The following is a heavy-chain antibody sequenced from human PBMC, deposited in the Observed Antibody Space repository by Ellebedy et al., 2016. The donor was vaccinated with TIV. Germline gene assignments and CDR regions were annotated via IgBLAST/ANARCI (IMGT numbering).Heavy chain of an antibody. D-gene: IGHD3-10*01. J-gene: IGHJ5*02. CDR2: IYYNGSP. CDR3: ARDAAGSYYGSGSIWFDP. CDR1: GGSFSYY. V-gene: IGHV4-59*01. Sequence: MPSETLSLTCAVYGGSFSYYWSWIRQPPGKGLEWIGYIYYNGSPNYNPSLKSRVTMSLDTSKNQFSLKLSSVTAADTAVYYCARDAAGSYYGSGSIWFDPWGQGTLVTVSS.